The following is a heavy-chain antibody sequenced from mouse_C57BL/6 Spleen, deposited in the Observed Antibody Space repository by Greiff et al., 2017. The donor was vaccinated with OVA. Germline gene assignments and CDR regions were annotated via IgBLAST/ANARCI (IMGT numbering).Heavy chain of an antibody. V-gene: IGHV5-4*01. Sequence: EVKLVESGGGLVKPGGSLKLSCAASGFTFSSYAMSWVRQTPEKRLEWVATISDGGSYTYYPDNVKGRFTISRDNAKNHLYLQMSHLKSEDTAMYYCARDGANWGAWFAYWGQGTLVTVSA. CDR2: ISDGGSYT. D-gene: IGHD4-1*01. CDR1: GFTFSSYA. CDR3: ARDGANWGAWFAY. J-gene: IGHJ3*01.